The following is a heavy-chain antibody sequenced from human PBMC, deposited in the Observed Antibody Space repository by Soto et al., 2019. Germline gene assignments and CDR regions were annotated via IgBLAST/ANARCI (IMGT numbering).Heavy chain of an antibody. Sequence: EVQLVESGGGLVKPGGSLRLSCAASGLTFTNAWMNWVRKVPGKGLEWVGRIKSKTNGGTIEYAGSVKDRFTSSRDDSKDKLYLKMNSLKTEDTAVYYCNTDRHDLSRGWYLEYWGQGTLVTVSS. V-gene: IGHV3-15*07. CDR1: GLTFTNAW. J-gene: IGHJ4*02. CDR2: IKSKTNGGTI. D-gene: IGHD6-19*01. CDR3: NTDRHDLSRGWYLEY.